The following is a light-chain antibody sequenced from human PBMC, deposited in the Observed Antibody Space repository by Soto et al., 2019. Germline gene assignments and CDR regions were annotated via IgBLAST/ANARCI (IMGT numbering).Light chain of an antibody. V-gene: IGKV3-11*01. CDR1: HSFRGL. CDR2: SAY. CDR3: QQRHMWPIT. J-gene: IGKJ5*01. Sequence: EVVLTQSPITLSLSPGVRATLSCRPSHSFRGLLAWYKQKPAQAPRLLIYSAYNRATGIPPRFSFSGSGTDFTLTITSLEPEDSAVYYCQQRHMWPITFGQGTRLEIK.